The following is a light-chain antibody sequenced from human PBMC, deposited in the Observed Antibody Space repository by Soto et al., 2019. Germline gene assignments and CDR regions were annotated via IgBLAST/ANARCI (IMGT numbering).Light chain of an antibody. CDR3: QRYDSLPPT. CDR1: HDIKKF. V-gene: IGKV1-33*01. J-gene: IGKJ5*01. Sequence: DIQMTQSPSSLSASVGYRVTITCQASHDIKKFLNWFQEKPGKAPELLIYDASNLQTGVPSRFSGSGSGTHFTFTISSLQPEDIATYYCQRYDSLPPTFGQGTRLDIK. CDR2: DAS.